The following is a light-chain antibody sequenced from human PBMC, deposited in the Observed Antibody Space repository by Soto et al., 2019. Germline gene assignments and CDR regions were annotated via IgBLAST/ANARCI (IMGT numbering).Light chain of an antibody. CDR3: QQLNTYPLT. J-gene: IGKJ4*01. CDR2: AAS. CDR1: QGISSY. V-gene: IGKV1-9*01. Sequence: DIQLTQSPSFLSASVGDRVTITCWASQGISSYLAWYQQKPGKAPKVLIYAASTLQSGVPSRFSGSGSGTEFTLTISSLQPEDFATYYCQQLNTYPLTFGGGTKVEIK.